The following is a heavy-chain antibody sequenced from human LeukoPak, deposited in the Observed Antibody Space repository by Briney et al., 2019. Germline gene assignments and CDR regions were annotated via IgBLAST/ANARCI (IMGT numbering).Heavy chain of an antibody. CDR1: GFSLSTSSGVG. Sequence: SGPTLVNPTQTLTLTCTFSGFSLSTSSGVGVGWIRQPPRKALEWLALIYWNDDKRYSPSLESRLTTTKDTFKNQVVLTMTNMDPADTATYYCAHGDYFDYWGQGTLVTVSS. V-gene: IGHV2-5*01. CDR2: IYWNDDK. J-gene: IGHJ4*02. CDR3: AHGDYFDY.